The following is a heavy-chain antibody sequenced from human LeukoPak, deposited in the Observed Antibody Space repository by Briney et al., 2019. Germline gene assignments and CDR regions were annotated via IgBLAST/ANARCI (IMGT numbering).Heavy chain of an antibody. D-gene: IGHD3-10*01. CDR3: ASLAWVGFGELSIRDY. J-gene: IGHJ4*02. CDR1: GGSISSSSYY. V-gene: IGHV4-39*07. CDR2: IYYSGST. Sequence: SETLSLTCTVSGGSISSSSYYWGWMRQPPGKGLEWIGSIYYSGSTYYNPSLKSRVTISVDTSKNQFSLKLSSVTAADTAVYYCASLAWVGFGELSIRDYWGQGTLVTVSS.